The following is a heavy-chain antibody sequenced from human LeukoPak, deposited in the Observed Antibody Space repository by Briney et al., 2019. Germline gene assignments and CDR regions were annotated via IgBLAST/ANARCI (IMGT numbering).Heavy chain of an antibody. D-gene: IGHD3/OR15-3a*01. CDR1: GITLSGHW. Sequence: PGGSLRLSCAASGITLSGHWMKWVRQAPGKGLEWVASINHDGSGKFYVDSVKGRFTISRDDAENSLYLQMSSLGTEDSAVYYCSGLDYYWGQGALVTVSS. J-gene: IGHJ4*02. CDR3: SGLDYY. V-gene: IGHV3-7*01. CDR2: INHDGSGK.